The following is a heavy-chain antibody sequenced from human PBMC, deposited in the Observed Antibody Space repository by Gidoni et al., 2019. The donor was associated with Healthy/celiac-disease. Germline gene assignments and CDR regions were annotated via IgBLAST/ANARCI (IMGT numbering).Heavy chain of an antibody. CDR3: AVTRYYYDSSGSDY. V-gene: IGHV1-69*19. J-gene: IGHJ4*02. CDR1: GGTFSSYA. CDR2: IIPIFGTA. D-gene: IGHD3-22*01. Sequence: QVQLVQSGAEVKKPGSSVKVSCKASGGTFSSYAISWVRQAPGQGLEWMGGIIPIFGTANYAQKFQGRVTITADESTSTAYMELSSLRSEDTAVYYCAVTRYYYDSSGSDYWGQGTLVTVSS.